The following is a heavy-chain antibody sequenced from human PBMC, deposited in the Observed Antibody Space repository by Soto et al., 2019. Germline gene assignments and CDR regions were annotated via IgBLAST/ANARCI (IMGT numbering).Heavy chain of an antibody. V-gene: IGHV3-33*01. CDR1: GFTFSNYG. Sequence: LRLSCGASGFTFSNYGMHWVRQAPGKGLEWVAIIWYDGSNKYYADSVKGRFTISRDNSKNTVYLQMNSLRAEDTAVYYCAAGEPLNYRGQGTLVTVSS. CDR2: IWYDGSNK. D-gene: IGHD3-10*01. CDR3: AAGEPLNY. J-gene: IGHJ4*02.